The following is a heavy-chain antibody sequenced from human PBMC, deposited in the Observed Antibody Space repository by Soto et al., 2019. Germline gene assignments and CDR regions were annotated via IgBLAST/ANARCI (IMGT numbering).Heavy chain of an antibody. J-gene: IGHJ3*02. CDR2: ISSNGGST. Sequence: ETLRLSCSASGFTFSSYAMHWVRQAPGKGLEYVSAISSNGGSTYYADSVKGRFTISRDNSKNTLYLQMSSLRAEDTAVYYCVKDMRFGALDAFDIWGQGTMVTVSS. CDR1: GFTFSSYA. CDR3: VKDMRFGALDAFDI. D-gene: IGHD3-10*01. V-gene: IGHV3-64D*06.